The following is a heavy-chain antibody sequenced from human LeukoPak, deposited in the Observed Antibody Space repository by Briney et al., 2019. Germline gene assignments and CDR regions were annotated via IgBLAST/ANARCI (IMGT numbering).Heavy chain of an antibody. Sequence: SETLSLTCTVSGGSINNYYWTWIRQPPGKGLEWIGYIYYSGGTDYNPSLKSRVTISVDTSKNQFSLKLSSVTAADTALYYCARHNYPGYHWFDPWGQGTLVTVSS. J-gene: IGHJ5*02. V-gene: IGHV4-59*08. D-gene: IGHD5-12*01. CDR1: GGSINNYY. CDR3: ARHNYPGYHWFDP. CDR2: IYYSGGT.